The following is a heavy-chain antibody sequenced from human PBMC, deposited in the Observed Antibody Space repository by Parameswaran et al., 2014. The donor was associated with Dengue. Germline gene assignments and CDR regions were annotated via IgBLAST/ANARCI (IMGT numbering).Heavy chain of an antibody. V-gene: IGHV1-18*01. CDR2: ISAYNGNT. CDR3: ARALSSTSFEKYFQH. D-gene: IGHD2-2*01. Sequence: SWCRQAPGQGLEWMGWISAYNGNTNYAQKLQGRVTMTTDTSTSTAYMELRSLRSDDTAVYYCARALSSTSFEKYFQHWGQGTLVTVSS. J-gene: IGHJ1*01.